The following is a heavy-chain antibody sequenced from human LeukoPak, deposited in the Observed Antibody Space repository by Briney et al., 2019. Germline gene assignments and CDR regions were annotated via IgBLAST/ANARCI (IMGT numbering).Heavy chain of an antibody. CDR2: MNTDGSSR. D-gene: IGHD3-3*01. J-gene: IGHJ5*02. V-gene: IGHV3-74*01. CDR3: AGGDFWSPPTKFDP. Sequence: PGGSLRLSCAVSGFTFSRNWMHWVRQAPGKGLVWVARMNTDGSSRSYADSVKGRFTISRDNAKSTLYLQMNSLRAEDTAVYYCAGGDFWSPPTKFDPWGQGTLVTVSS. CDR1: GFTFSRNW.